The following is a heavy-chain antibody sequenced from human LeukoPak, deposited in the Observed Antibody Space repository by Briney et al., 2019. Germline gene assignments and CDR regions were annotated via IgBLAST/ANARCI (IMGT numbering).Heavy chain of an antibody. CDR1: GGSISSYY. CDR2: IYYSGST. V-gene: IGHV4-59*01. CDR3: ARGPSLFDY. J-gene: IGHJ4*02. Sequence: SETLSLTCTVSGGSISSYYWSWIRQPPGKGLEWIGPIYYSGSTYYNPSLKSRVTISVDTSEKQFSLKLSSVTAVDTAVYHCARGPSLFDYWGQGTLVTVSS.